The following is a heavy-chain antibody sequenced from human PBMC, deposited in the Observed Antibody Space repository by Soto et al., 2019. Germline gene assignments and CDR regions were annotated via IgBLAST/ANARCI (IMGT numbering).Heavy chain of an antibody. Sequence: GGSLRLSCVASGFSFSSYDMSWVRQAPGKGLEWVSFIIGNSGTTYYADSVKGRFTISRDNSKNTLYLQMSRLGAEDTAAYYCAKGSTYSFYFHHWGQGTLVTVSS. D-gene: IGHD5-18*01. V-gene: IGHV3-23*01. CDR3: AKGSTYSFYFHH. J-gene: IGHJ4*01. CDR2: IIGNSGTT. CDR1: GFSFSSYD.